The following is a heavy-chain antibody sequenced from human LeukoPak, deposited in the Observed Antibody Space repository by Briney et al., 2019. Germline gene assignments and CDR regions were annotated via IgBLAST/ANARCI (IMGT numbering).Heavy chain of an antibody. J-gene: IGHJ6*03. V-gene: IGHV3-48*01. CDR2: ISSSSSTI. CDR3: AGDRVLGGYHYMDV. CDR1: GFTFSSYS. Sequence: PGGSLRLSCAASGFTFSSYSMNWVRQAPGKGLEWVSYISSSSSTICYADSVKGRFTISRDNAKNSLYLQMNSLRAEDTAVYYCAGDRVLGGYHYMDVWGKGTTVTVSS.